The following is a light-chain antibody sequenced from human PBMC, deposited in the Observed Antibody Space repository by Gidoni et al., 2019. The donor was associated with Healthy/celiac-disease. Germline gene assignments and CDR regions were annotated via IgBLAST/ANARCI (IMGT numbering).Light chain of an antibody. Sequence: DIQMTQSPSSLSASVGDRVTITCQASQDISNYFNWYQQKPGKAPKLLIYDASHLETGVPSRFSGSGSGTDFTFTIISLQPEDIATYYCQQYDNLPLTFGGXTKVEIK. CDR2: DAS. CDR1: QDISNY. CDR3: QQYDNLPLT. J-gene: IGKJ4*01. V-gene: IGKV1-33*01.